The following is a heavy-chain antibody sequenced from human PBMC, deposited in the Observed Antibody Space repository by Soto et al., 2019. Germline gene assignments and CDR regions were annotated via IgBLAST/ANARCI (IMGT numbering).Heavy chain of an antibody. J-gene: IGHJ5*02. D-gene: IGHD3-3*01. CDR2: ISPKNGNT. Sequence: GASVKVSCETSGYSFSTYDISWLRQAPGQGPEWMGRISPKNGNTNYAQNFQDRVTMTADTSSSTAYMELRGLRSDDTAKYYCATSYDSGFDPWGQGTLVTVSS. CDR3: ATSYDSGFDP. CDR1: GYSFSTYD. V-gene: IGHV1-18*04.